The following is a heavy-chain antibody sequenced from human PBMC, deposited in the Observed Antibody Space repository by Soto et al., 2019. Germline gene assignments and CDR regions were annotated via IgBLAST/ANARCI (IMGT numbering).Heavy chain of an antibody. V-gene: IGHV5-51*01. CDR3: ARRWANCTGGICNSYHFDH. D-gene: IGHD2-15*01. CDR2: IHPSDSDT. CDR1: GYTFANHW. Sequence: PGESLKISCKGFGYTFANHWIGWVRQMPGKGLPGKGLEWMGIIHPSDSDTRYRPSFEGQFTMSADRSTSTVFLEWKSLKTSDTAMYYCARRWANCTGGICNSYHFDHWGQGTLVTVSS. J-gene: IGHJ4*02.